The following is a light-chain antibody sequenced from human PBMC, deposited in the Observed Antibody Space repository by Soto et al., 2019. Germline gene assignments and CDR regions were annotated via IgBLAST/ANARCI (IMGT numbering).Light chain of an antibody. CDR3: QQYITAPET. CDR2: GAS. V-gene: IGKV3-20*01. J-gene: IGKJ1*01. Sequence: EIVLTQSPGTLSLATGERATLSCRASQSVSSNYLAWYQQKPGQAPRLLIYGASSRATGTPDRFSGSGSGTDFTLTISRLEPEDFAVYHCQQYITAPETFGQGTKVEIK. CDR1: QSVSSNY.